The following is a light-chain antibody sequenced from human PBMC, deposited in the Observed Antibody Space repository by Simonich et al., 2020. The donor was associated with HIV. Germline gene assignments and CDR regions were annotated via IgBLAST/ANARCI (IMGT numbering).Light chain of an antibody. CDR1: SSDVGSYDL. J-gene: IGLJ2*01. V-gene: IGLV2-23*02. CDR3: CSYAGTTFVV. Sequence: QSALTQPASVSGSPGQSITISCTGTSSDVGSYDLVSWYQHYPGKAPKRMISEVSKRPSGVSNRFSGSKSGNTASLTISGLKAEDEADYYCCSYAGTTFVVFGGGTKLTVL. CDR2: EVS.